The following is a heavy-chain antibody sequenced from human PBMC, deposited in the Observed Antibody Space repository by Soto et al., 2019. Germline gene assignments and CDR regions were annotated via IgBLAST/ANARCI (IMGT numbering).Heavy chain of an antibody. CDR1: GGSFSCYY. CDR3: ARETRDIVVVVAATPYSFDP. Sequence: SETLSLTCAVYGGSFSCYYWSWIRQPPGKGLEWIGEINHSGSTNYNPSLKSRVTISVDTSKNQFSLKLSSVTAADTAVYYCARETRDIVVVVAATPYSFDPWGQGTLVTVSS. J-gene: IGHJ5*02. V-gene: IGHV4-34*01. CDR2: INHSGST. D-gene: IGHD2-15*01.